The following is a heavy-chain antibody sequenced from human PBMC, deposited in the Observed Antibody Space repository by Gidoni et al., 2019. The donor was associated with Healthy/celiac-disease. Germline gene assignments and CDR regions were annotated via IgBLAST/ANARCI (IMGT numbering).Heavy chain of an antibody. Sequence: QVQLQESGPGLVKPSETLSLTCTVSGGSISSYYWSWIRQPPGKGLEWIGYIYYSGSTNYNPSLKSRVTISVDTSKNQFSLKLSSVTAADTAVYYCARAATVYYYGMDVWGQGTTVTVSS. J-gene: IGHJ6*02. D-gene: IGHD4-17*01. CDR2: IYYSGST. CDR3: ARAATVYYYGMDV. CDR1: GGSISSYY. V-gene: IGHV4-59*01.